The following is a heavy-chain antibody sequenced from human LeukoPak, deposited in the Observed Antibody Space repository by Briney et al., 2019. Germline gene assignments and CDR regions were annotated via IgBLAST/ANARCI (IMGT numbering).Heavy chain of an antibody. J-gene: IGHJ6*03. CDR1: GYTFTSYY. CDR2: INPSGGST. CDR3: AREALYGDYYYYYMDV. D-gene: IGHD4-17*01. Sequence: GASVKVSCKASGYTFTSYYMHWVRQAPGQGLEWMGIINPSGGSTSYAQKFQGRVTMTTDTSTSTAYMELRSLRSDDTAVYYCAREALYGDYYYYYMDVWGKGTTVTISS. V-gene: IGHV1-46*01.